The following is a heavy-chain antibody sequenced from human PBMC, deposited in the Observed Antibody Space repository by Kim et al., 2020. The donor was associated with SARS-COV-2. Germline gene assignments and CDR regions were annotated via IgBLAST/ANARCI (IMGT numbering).Heavy chain of an antibody. J-gene: IGHJ4*02. CDR3: ARGSGGIATAVYFDY. CDR2: INPTGGST. Sequence: ASVNVSCKASGHTFTNYYAHWVRQAPGQGLEWMGVINPTGGSTSYAQKFQGRVTMTRDTSTSTVYMELSSLRSEDTAVYFCARGSGGIATAVYFDYWGQG. CDR1: GHTFTNYY. V-gene: IGHV1-46*01. D-gene: IGHD6-13*01.